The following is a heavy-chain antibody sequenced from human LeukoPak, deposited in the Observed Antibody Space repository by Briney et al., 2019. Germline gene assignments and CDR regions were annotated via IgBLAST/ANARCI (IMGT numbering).Heavy chain of an antibody. J-gene: IGHJ5*02. CDR2: IWYEGSRK. Sequence: GGSLRLSCPASGFPFSTYAMHWVRQARGKGLDWVAAIWYEGSRKYYADSVKDRFTISRDNSKNTLYLQMDSLRVEDTAVYFCARGGVDWLSHSHWFDPWGQGTLVTVSS. CDR1: GFPFSTYA. V-gene: IGHV3-33*08. CDR3: ARGGVDWLSHSHWFDP. D-gene: IGHD3-9*01.